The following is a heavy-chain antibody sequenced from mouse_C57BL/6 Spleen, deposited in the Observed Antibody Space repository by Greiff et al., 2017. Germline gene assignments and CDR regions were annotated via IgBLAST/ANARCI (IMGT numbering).Heavy chain of an antibody. Sequence: VQLKQSGPVLVKPGASVKMSCKASGYTFTDYYMNWVKQSHGKSLEWIGVINPYNGGTSYNQKFKGKATLTVDKSSSTAYMELNSLTSEDSAVYYCARRPSLGYFDVWGTGTTVTVSS. V-gene: IGHV1-19*01. J-gene: IGHJ1*03. CDR1: GYTFTDYY. CDR2: INPYNGGT. CDR3: ARRPSLGYFDV.